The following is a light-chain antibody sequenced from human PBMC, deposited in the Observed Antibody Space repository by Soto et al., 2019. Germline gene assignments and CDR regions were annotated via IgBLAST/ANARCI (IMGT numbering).Light chain of an antibody. CDR1: QSVRTS. CDR2: GAS. Sequence: EIVMTQSPATLSVSPGERATLSCRASQSVRTSLAWYQRKSGQAPRLLIYGASTRANGTPARISGSGSGTEFILTISSLQSEDSAVYYCQQYNNWPLITFGQGTRLEIK. J-gene: IGKJ5*01. CDR3: QQYNNWPLIT. V-gene: IGKV3-15*01.